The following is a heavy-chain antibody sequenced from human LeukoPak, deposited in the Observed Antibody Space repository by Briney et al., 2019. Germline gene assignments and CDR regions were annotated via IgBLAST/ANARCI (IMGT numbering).Heavy chain of an antibody. V-gene: IGHV3-48*03. CDR1: GFIFSSYE. J-gene: IGHJ4*02. CDR3: ARAGSYLIDY. D-gene: IGHD1-26*01. CDR2: ISSSGSTI. Sequence: GGSLRLSCAASGFIFSSYEMNWVRQAPGKGLEWVSYISSSGSTIYYADSVKGRFTISRDNAKNSLYLQMNSLRAEDTAVYYCARAGSYLIDYWGQGTLVTVSS.